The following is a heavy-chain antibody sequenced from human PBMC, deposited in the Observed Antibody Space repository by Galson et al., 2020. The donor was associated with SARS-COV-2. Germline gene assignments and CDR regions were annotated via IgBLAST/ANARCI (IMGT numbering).Heavy chain of an antibody. J-gene: IGHJ4*02. CDR1: GFTFEDYM. CDR2: ISWDSDTT. V-gene: IGHV3-43*01. CDR3: AKGGYGGNLDY. Sequence: GGSLTLSCSASGFTFEDYMMHWVRQAPGKGLEWVALISWDSDTTYYVDSVKGRFTISRDNSKNSLSLQLNTLRAEDTAIYYCAKGGYGGNLDYWGQGTLVTVSS. D-gene: IGHD4-17*01.